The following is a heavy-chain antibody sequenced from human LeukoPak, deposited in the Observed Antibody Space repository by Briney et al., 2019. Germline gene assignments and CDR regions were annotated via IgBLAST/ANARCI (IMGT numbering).Heavy chain of an antibody. Sequence: GSLRLSCAASGFTFSSSAISWVRQPPGKGLEWVGSISYIRSTSYKPSLKSRVTISLDTSKNQFSLKLSSVTAADTALYFCARALDDSSGYYPGWFDPWGQGTLVTVSS. CDR1: GFTFSSSA. CDR2: ISYIRST. CDR3: ARALDDSSGYYPGWFDP. J-gene: IGHJ5*02. D-gene: IGHD3-22*01. V-gene: IGHV4-59*01.